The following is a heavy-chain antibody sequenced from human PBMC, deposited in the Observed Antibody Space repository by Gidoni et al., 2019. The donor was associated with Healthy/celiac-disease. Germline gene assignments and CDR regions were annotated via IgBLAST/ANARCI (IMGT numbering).Heavy chain of an antibody. D-gene: IGHD1-26*01. CDR1: GYTFTSYA. CDR2: INAGNGNT. V-gene: IGHV1-3*01. Sequence: QVQLVQSGADVKKPGASVKVSCKASGYTFTSYAMHWVRQAPGKRLEWMGWINAGNGNTKYSQKFQGRGTITRDTSASTAYMELSSLRSEDTAVYYCARVGSTSGWFDPWGQGTLVTVSS. CDR3: ARVGSTSGWFDP. J-gene: IGHJ5*02.